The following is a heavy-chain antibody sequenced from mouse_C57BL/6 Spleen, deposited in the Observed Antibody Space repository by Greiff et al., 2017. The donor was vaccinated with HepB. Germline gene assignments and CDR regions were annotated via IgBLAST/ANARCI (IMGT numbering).Heavy chain of an antibody. J-gene: IGHJ3*01. V-gene: IGHV1-63*01. Sequence: QVQLQQSGAELVRPGTSVKMSCKASGYTFTNYWIGWAKQRPGHGLEWIGDIYPGGGYTNYNEKFKGKATLTADKSSSTAYMQFSSLTSEDSAIYYCARMRSDGDYVFAYWGQGTLVTVSA. CDR2: IYPGGGYT. D-gene: IGHD2-13*01. CDR1: GYTFTNYW. CDR3: ARMRSDGDYVFAY.